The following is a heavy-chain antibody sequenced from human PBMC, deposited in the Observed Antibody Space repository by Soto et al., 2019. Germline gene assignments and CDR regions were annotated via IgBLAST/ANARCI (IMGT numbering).Heavy chain of an antibody. CDR1: GFTFSSNF. Sequence: EVPLVESGGGLVQPGGSWSLSFAASGFTFSSNFIHWVRQAPGKGLEYVSAISTDGDYTFYAESVKGRFTISRDNSKNTVFLQMGSLRTEDMAVYYCARVFDGCYDSWGQGTLVTVSS. D-gene: IGHD2-15*01. V-gene: IGHV3-64*07. CDR3: ARVFDGCYDS. CDR2: ISTDGDYT. J-gene: IGHJ4*02.